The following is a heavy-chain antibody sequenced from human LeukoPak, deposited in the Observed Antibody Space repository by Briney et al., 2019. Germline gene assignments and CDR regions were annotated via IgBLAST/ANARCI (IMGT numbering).Heavy chain of an antibody. CDR1: GFTFSIYA. J-gene: IGHJ4*02. CDR3: ARVPSGYPG. Sequence: GGSLRLSCAASGFTFSIYAMSWVRQAPGKGLEWVSAISGSGGYTYYADSVRGRFTISRDNSKNTLYLQMNSLRAEDTAVYYCARVPSGYPGWGQGTLVTVSS. CDR2: ISGSGGYT. D-gene: IGHD3-22*01. V-gene: IGHV3-23*01.